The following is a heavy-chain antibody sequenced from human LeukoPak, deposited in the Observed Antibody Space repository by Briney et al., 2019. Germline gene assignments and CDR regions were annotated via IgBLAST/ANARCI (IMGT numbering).Heavy chain of an antibody. CDR1: GFTFSSYS. CDR2: ISSSSSYI. D-gene: IGHD2-21*01. CDR3: ARGPPSSYCGGDCFLGWFDP. J-gene: IGHJ5*02. V-gene: IGHV3-21*01. Sequence: GGSLRLSCAASGFTFSSYSMNWVRQAPGKGLEWVSSISSSSSYIYYADSVKGRFTISRDNAKNSLYLQMSSLRAEDTAVYYCARGPPSSYCGGDCFLGWFDPWGQGTLVTVSS.